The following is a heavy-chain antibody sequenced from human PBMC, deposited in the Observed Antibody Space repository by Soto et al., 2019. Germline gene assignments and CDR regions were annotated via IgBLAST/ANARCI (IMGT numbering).Heavy chain of an antibody. D-gene: IGHD3-10*01. CDR1: GFSLSTSGVG. Sequence: QITLKESGPTLVKPTQTLTLTCTFSGFSLSTSGVGVGWIRQPPGKALEWLALIYWDDDKRYSPSLKSRLTITKDTNKNREVLTMTNMDPVDTATYYCAANYGWGSYGVGYYWGQGSLVTVSS. V-gene: IGHV2-5*02. CDR2: IYWDDDK. J-gene: IGHJ4*02. CDR3: AANYGWGSYGVGYY.